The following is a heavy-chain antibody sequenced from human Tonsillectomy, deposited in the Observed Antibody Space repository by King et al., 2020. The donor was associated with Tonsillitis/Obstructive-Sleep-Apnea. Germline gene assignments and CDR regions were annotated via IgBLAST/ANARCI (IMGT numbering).Heavy chain of an antibody. V-gene: IGHV3-53*04. Sequence: VQLVESGGGLVQPGGSLRLSCAASGFTVSSNYMSWVRQAPGKGLEWVSVIYSGGSTYYADSVKGLFTISRHNSKNKLYLQMNSLKAEDTAVYYCARWERYPPHHYEFWSGCYAFDIWGQGQWSPSLQ. J-gene: IGHJ3*02. CDR3: ARWERYPPHHYEFWSGCYAFDI. CDR1: GFTVSSNY. CDR2: IYSGGST. D-gene: IGHD3-3*01.